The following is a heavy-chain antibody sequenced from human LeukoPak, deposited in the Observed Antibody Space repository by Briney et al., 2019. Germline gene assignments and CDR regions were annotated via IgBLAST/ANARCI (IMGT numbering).Heavy chain of an antibody. CDR1: GFTFSSYE. Sequence: GGSLRLSCAASGFTFSSYEMNWVRQAPGKGLEWVSYISSSGSTIYYADSVKGRFTISRDNAKNSLYLQMNSLRAEDTAVYHCARDGGPGYSSSWYLYWGQGTLVTVSS. V-gene: IGHV3-48*03. D-gene: IGHD6-13*01. CDR2: ISSSGSTI. J-gene: IGHJ4*02. CDR3: ARDGGPGYSSSWYLY.